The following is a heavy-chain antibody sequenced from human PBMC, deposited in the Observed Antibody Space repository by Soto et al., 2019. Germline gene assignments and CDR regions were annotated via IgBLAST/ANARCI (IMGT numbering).Heavy chain of an antibody. CDR3: ARDQNGSPHFDY. J-gene: IGHJ4*02. Sequence: SETLSLTCTVSGGSISNYYWSWIRQPPGKGLEWIGYSYYSGSTNYNPSLKSRVTISVDTSKNQFSLKLTSVTAADTAVYYCARDQNGSPHFDYWGQGTLVTVSS. CDR1: GGSISNYY. CDR2: SYYSGST. D-gene: IGHD1-26*01. V-gene: IGHV4-59*01.